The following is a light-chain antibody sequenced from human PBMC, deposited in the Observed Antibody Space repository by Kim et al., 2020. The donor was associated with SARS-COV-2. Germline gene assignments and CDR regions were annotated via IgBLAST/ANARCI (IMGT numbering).Light chain of an antibody. V-gene: IGKV3-20*01. CDR2: GAS. Sequence: EIVLTQSPGTLSLSPGERATLSCRASQSVRNNYLAWYQQKPGQAPRLLIYGASTRATGIPDRFSGSGSGTDFTLTISRLEPEDFAVYYCEQYGRSPRTFGQGTKVDI. CDR3: EQYGRSPRT. CDR1: QSVRNNY. J-gene: IGKJ1*01.